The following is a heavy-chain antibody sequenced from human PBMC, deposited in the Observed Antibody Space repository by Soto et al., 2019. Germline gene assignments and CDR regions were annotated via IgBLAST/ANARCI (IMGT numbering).Heavy chain of an antibody. Sequence: QVQLVQSGAEVKKPGSSVKVSCKASGGTFSSYAISWVRQAPGQGLEWMGGIIPIFGTANYAQKFRGRVTITADESTSTAYMELSSLRSEDTAVYYCARVKGGTTGYYYYGMDVWGQGTTVTVSS. D-gene: IGHD1-7*01. CDR1: GGTFSSYA. CDR3: ARVKGGTTGYYYYGMDV. V-gene: IGHV1-69*01. CDR2: IIPIFGTA. J-gene: IGHJ6*02.